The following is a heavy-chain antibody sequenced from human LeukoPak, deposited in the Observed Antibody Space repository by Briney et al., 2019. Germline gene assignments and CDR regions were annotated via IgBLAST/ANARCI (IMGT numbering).Heavy chain of an antibody. CDR2: IGTAGDT. J-gene: IGHJ4*02. V-gene: IGHV3-13*01. CDR3: ARAQRTGNLDY. Sequence: GGSLRLSCAASGFTFSGYDMHWVRQATGKGLEWVSAIGTAGDTYYPGSVKGRFTISRENAKNSLYLQMNSLRAGDTAVYYCARAQRTGNLDYWGQGTLVTVSS. CDR1: GFTFSGYD. D-gene: IGHD6-25*01.